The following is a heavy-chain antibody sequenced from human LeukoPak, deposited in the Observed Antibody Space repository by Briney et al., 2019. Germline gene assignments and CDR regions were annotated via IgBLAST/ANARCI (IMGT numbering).Heavy chain of an antibody. D-gene: IGHD2/OR15-2a*01. CDR2: ISSTGYNT. CDR1: GFAFGDYD. V-gene: IGHV3-23*01. Sequence: GGSLRLSCLTSGFAFGDYDMTWVRQAPGKGLEWVSSISSTGYNTYYADSVKGRFTVSRDSSKNTLFLQMNTLSAEDTAKYYCAKDRPFAYFKSGLDSWGQGTLVTVSS. J-gene: IGHJ4*02. CDR3: AKDRPFAYFKSGLDS.